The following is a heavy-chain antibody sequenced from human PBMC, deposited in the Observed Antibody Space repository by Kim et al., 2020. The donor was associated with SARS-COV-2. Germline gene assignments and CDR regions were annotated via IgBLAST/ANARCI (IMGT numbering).Heavy chain of an antibody. CDR2: MQSDTGVA. Sequence: ASVKVSCKASGYTFTDYYIHWVRQAPGQGPEWMGWMQSDTGVARYAQKFQDRVTVTRDTSISTVYMEVSRLTSDDTAIYFCAREPPQSGYFDYLGQGTLV. D-gene: IGHD3-3*01. CDR3: AREPPQSGYFDY. CDR1: GYTFTDYY. J-gene: IGHJ4*02. V-gene: IGHV1-2*02.